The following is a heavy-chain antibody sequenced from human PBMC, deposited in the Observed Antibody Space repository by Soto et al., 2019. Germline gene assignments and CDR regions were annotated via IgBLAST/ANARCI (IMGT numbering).Heavy chain of an antibody. Sequence: EVPLVESGGGLVQPGGSLRLSCAAAGFTVSPDYLSWVRQAPGKGLEWVSVIYTGGSTYYADSVKGRFNISRDNSKNTLFLQMNSLRAEDTAVYYCAESENAFDIWGQGTMVTVAS. J-gene: IGHJ3*02. CDR3: AESENAFDI. CDR1: GFTVSPDY. V-gene: IGHV3-66*01. CDR2: IYTGGST.